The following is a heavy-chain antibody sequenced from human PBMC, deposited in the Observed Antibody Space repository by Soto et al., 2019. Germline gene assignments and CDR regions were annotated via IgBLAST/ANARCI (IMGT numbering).Heavy chain of an antibody. CDR2: IKTDGSST. CDR3: TREKFDP. Sequence: PGGSLRLSCAASGFTFSSYWMHWVRQAPGKGLVWVSRIKTDGSSTNYADSVKGRFTTSRDNAKNMLYLQMNSLRPEDTAVYYCTREKFDPWGQGTLVTVSS. CDR1: GFTFSSYW. J-gene: IGHJ5*02. V-gene: IGHV3-74*01.